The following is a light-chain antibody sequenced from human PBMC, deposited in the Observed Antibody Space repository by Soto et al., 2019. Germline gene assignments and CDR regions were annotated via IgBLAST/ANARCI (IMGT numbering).Light chain of an antibody. J-gene: IGLJ2*01. CDR3: CSYAGSYTFHVV. Sequence: QSALTQPRSVSGSPGQSVTISCTGTSSDVGGYNYVSWYQQHPGKAPKLMIYDVSKRPSGVPDRFSGSKSGNTASLTISGLQAADEADYYCCSYAGSYTFHVVFGGGTKVTVL. CDR1: SSDVGGYNY. CDR2: DVS. V-gene: IGLV2-11*01.